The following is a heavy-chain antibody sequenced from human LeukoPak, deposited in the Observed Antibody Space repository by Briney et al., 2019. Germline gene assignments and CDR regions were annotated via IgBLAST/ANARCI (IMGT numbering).Heavy chain of an antibody. CDR2: INHSGST. D-gene: IGHD6-19*01. CDR3: ARVIVAGPQVPHHDAFEI. J-gene: IGHJ3*02. CDR1: GGSISSSSYY. V-gene: IGHV4-39*07. Sequence: SETLSLTCTVSGGSISSSSYYWSWIRQPPGKGLEWIGEINHSGSTNYNPSLKSRVTISVDTSKNQFSLKLSSVTAADTAVYYCARVIVAGPQVPHHDAFEIWGQGTMVTVSS.